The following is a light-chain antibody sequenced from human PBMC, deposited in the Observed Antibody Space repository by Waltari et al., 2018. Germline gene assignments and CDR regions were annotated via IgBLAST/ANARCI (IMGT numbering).Light chain of an antibody. J-gene: IGLJ2*01. V-gene: IGLV2-11*01. CDR3: YSYAGNYAFV. CDR2: DVT. CDR1: SSDIGGHHF. Sequence: QSALTQPRPMSGSPGQSVPISCTGSSSDIGGHHFVSWYQQYPGRAPNLVIYDVTKRPSGVPDRFSGSKSGNSASLTISGLQAEDEADYYCYSYAGNYAFVFGGGTKLTVL.